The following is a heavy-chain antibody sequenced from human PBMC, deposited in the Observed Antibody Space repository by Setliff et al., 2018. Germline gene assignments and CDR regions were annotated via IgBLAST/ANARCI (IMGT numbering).Heavy chain of an antibody. J-gene: IGHJ6*03. CDR2: INHSGTT. D-gene: IGHD3-10*01. CDR1: GGSFSSFY. Sequence: SETLSLTCAVYGGSFSSFYWSWIRQPPGKGLEWIGEINHSGTTTYNPSLKSRVTISVDTSRKQFSLRLTSVTAADTAVYYCARGITYYYHMDLWGTGTTVTVSS. V-gene: IGHV4-34*01. CDR3: ARGITYYYHMDL.